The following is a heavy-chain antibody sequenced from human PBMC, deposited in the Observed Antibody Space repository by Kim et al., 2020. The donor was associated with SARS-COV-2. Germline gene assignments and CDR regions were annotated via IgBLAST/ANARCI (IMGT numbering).Heavy chain of an antibody. Sequence: SQTLSLTCDISGDSVSNNIAAWNWIRLSPSRGLEWLGRTYYRSKWFNDYAVSAKSRITVNADTSRNQFSLHLNSVTPEDTAVYYCARGYYGSGNYYKDVLDSWGQGTLVTVSS. CDR2: TYYRSKWFN. CDR3: ARGYYGSGNYYKDVLDS. CDR1: GDSVSNNIAA. V-gene: IGHV6-1*01. D-gene: IGHD3-10*01. J-gene: IGHJ4*02.